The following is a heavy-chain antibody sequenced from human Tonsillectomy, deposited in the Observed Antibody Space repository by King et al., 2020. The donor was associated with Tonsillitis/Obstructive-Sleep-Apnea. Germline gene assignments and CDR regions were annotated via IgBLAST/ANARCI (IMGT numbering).Heavy chain of an antibody. Sequence: VQLVESGGGLVQPGGSLRLSCAASGFTFSSYEMNWVRQAPGKGLEWVSYISSSGSTIYYADSVKGRFTISRDNAKNSLYLQMNSLRAEDTAVYYCARVVVVYDAFDIWGQGTMVTVSS. CDR2: ISSSGSTI. CDR3: ARVVVVYDAFDI. J-gene: IGHJ3*02. D-gene: IGHD3-22*01. CDR1: GFTFSSYE. V-gene: IGHV3-48*03.